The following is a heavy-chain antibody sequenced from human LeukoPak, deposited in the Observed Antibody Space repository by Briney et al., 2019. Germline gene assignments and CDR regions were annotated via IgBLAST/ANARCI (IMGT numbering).Heavy chain of an antibody. J-gene: IGHJ3*01. D-gene: IGHD7-27*01. V-gene: IGHV3-23*01. CDR1: GFTFSNYV. CDR2: ITSNSDYT. Sequence: PGGSLRLSCAASGFTFSNYVMNWVRQAPGKGLEWVSPITSNSDYTYYTDSVTGRFTISRDNSKKTLFLQMNDLRAEDTAIYYCAKALNTGGRVSPFDVWGQGTMVTVSS. CDR3: AKALNTGGRVSPFDV.